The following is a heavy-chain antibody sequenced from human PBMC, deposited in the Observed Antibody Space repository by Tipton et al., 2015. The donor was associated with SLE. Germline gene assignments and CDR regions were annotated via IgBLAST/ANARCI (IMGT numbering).Heavy chain of an antibody. CDR2: IYHSGST. CDR3: AREIVATIGSDY. J-gene: IGHJ4*02. V-gene: IGHV4-39*07. Sequence: TLSLTCTVSGGSLSSSSYYWGWIRQPPGKGLEWIGSIYHSGSTYYNPSLKRRVPISVDTSKNQFSLKLSSVTAADTAVYYCAREIVATIGSDYWGQGTLVTVSS. D-gene: IGHD5-12*01. CDR1: GGSLSSSSYY.